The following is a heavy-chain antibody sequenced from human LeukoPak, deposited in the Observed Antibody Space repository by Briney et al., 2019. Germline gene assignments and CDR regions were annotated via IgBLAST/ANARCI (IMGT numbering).Heavy chain of an antibody. CDR1: GFTFSHAW. Sequence: PGGSLRLSCAASGFTFSHAWMSWVRQAPGKGLEWIGRTVSNTEGGARDYAAPVKGRFTISRDDSKNTLYLQMNSLKTEDTAVYHCITGIRSGYYVYWGQGTLVTVSS. J-gene: IGHJ4*02. V-gene: IGHV3-15*04. CDR2: TVSNTEGGAR. CDR3: ITGIRSGYYVY. D-gene: IGHD3-22*01.